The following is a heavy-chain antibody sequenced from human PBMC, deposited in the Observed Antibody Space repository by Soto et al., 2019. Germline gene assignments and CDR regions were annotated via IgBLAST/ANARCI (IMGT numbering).Heavy chain of an antibody. J-gene: IGHJ3*02. Sequence: QVQLVESGGGVVQPGRSLRLSCAASGFTFSSYGMHWVRQAPGKGLEWVAVIWYDGSNKYYADSVKGRFTISRDNSKNTLYLQMNSLRAEDTAAYYCARDPDYGSGQNDAFDIWGQGTMVTVSS. CDR2: IWYDGSNK. V-gene: IGHV3-33*01. CDR3: ARDPDYGSGQNDAFDI. CDR1: GFTFSSYG. D-gene: IGHD3-10*01.